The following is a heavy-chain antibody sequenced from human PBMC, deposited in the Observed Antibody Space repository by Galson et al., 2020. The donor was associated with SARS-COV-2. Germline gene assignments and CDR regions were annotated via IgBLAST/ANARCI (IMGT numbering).Heavy chain of an antibody. V-gene: IGHV3-30*04. CDR3: ASARGTYYYYYDMDV. D-gene: IGHD3-16*01. CDR2: ISHDAAYR. Sequence: QLGEPLKISCAATGFTFSSYAMHWVRQAPGKGLEWVALISHDAAYRFYADSVKGRFTISRDNSKNMQYLQMDSLRAEDTAVYFCASARGTYYYYYDMDVWGQGTTVTVSS. CDR1: GFTFSSYA. J-gene: IGHJ6*02.